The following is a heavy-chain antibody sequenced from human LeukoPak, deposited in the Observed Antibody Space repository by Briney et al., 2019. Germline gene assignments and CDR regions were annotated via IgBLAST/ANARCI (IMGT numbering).Heavy chain of an antibody. V-gene: IGHV3-7*01. Sequence: PGGSLRLSCAASGFALSSHWMTWVRQVPGRGPEWVANVNRDGSETYYLDSVKGRFTISKDNAKNSLYLQMNSLRAEDTAVYYCARGSGWFYFDYWGQGTLVIVSS. CDR2: VNRDGSET. D-gene: IGHD6-19*01. CDR3: ARGSGWFYFDY. CDR1: GFALSSHW. J-gene: IGHJ4*02.